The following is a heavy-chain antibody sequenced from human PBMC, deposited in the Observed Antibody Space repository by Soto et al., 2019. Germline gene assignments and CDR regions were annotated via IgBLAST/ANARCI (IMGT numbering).Heavy chain of an antibody. J-gene: IGHJ4*02. V-gene: IGHV3-33*01. D-gene: IGHD7-27*01. CDR1: GFNLRSYG. Sequence: QVQLVESGGGVVQPGRSWRLSCVASGFNLRSYGMHWFGQAPAKGPEGVAVIWYDGSNEKYADSVKGRFTISRDDSRNTLYLQMNSLRAEDTAVYYCARVYANWEWELPGFWGQGTRVTVSS. CDR3: ARVYANWEWELPGF. CDR2: IWYDGSNE.